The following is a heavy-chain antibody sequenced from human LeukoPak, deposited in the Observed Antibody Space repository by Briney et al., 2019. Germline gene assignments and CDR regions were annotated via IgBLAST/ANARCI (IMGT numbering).Heavy chain of an antibody. V-gene: IGHV1-2*02. CDR2: INPNRGGT. D-gene: IGHD6-13*01. CDR1: GYTLTGYY. Sequence: ASVKVSCKASGYTLTGYYMHWVRQAPGQGLEWMGWINPNRGGTNYAQKFQGRVTMTRDTSISTAYMELSRLRCDDAAVYYCARVSSSWSVYFDYWGQGTLVTVSS. CDR3: ARVSSSWSVYFDY. J-gene: IGHJ4*02.